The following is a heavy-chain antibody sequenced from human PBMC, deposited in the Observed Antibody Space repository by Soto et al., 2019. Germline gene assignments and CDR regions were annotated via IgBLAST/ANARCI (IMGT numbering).Heavy chain of an antibody. CDR2: IYYSGST. V-gene: IGHV4-31*03. CDR1: GGSISSGGYY. Sequence: SETLSLTCTVSGGSISSGGYYWSWIRQHPGKGLEWIGYIYYSGSTYYNPSLKSRVTRSVDTSKNPFSLKLSSVTAADTAVYYCARDGPSGLQSHDAFDIWGQGTMVTVSS. J-gene: IGHJ3*02. CDR3: ARDGPSGLQSHDAFDI. D-gene: IGHD5-12*01.